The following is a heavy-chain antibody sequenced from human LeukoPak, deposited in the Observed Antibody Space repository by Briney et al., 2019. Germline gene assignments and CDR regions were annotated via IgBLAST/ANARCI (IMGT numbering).Heavy chain of an antibody. V-gene: IGHV3-33*06. J-gene: IGHJ4*02. D-gene: IGHD5-18*01. CDR2: IWYDGSNK. CDR3: AKDFLYSYGYLDPGYFDY. CDR1: GFTFSSYG. Sequence: QPGGSLRLSCAASGFTFSSYGMHWVRQAPGKGLEWVAVIWYDGSNKYYADSVKGRFTISRDNSKNTLYLQMNSLRAEDTAVYYCAKDFLYSYGYLDPGYFDYWGQGTLVTVSS.